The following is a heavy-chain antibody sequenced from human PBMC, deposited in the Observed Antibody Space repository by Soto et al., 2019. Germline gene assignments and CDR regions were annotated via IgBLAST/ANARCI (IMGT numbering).Heavy chain of an antibody. J-gene: IGHJ4*02. CDR1: LYRVARNSAA. CDR2: TYYRSHWSN. D-gene: IGHD6-19*01. V-gene: IGHV6-1*01. CDR3: VAVSLTPGFDX. Sequence: QTVSLTCWISLYRVARNSAAWDWIRQSPSIGLECLGSTYYRSHWSNYYAVSLKSRITINPDTSKNQFSLQLYSVTSEDRAAYELVAVSLTPGFDXWGQGTLVTVSX.